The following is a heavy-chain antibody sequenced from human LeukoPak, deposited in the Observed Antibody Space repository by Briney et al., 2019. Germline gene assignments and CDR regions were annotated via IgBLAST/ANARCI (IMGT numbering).Heavy chain of an antibody. CDR1: GGSISSSSYY. CDR3: ARERRRGTHAYQVRWFDP. CDR2: IYYSGST. Sequence: SETLSLTCTVSGGSISSSSYYWGWIRQPPGKGLEWIGSIYYSGSTYYNPSLKSRVTISVDTSKNQFSLKLSSVTAADTAVYYCARERRRGTHAYQVRWFDPWGQGTLVTVSS. J-gene: IGHJ5*02. V-gene: IGHV4-39*02. D-gene: IGHD1-7*01.